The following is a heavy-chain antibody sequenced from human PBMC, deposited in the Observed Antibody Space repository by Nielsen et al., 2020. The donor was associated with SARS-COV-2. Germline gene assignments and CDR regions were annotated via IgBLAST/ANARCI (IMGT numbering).Heavy chain of an antibody. CDR3: ARSAAAAARFYYYYGMDV. V-gene: IGHV1-3*01. Sequence: ASVKVSCKASGYTFTNYAIHWVRQAPGQRLEWMGWINAGNGNTKFPQKFQGRVTITRDTSASTAYMELSSLRSEDTAVYYCARSAAAAARFYYYYGMDVWGQGTTVTVSS. CDR1: GYTFTNYA. D-gene: IGHD6-6*01. CDR2: INAGNGNT. J-gene: IGHJ6*02.